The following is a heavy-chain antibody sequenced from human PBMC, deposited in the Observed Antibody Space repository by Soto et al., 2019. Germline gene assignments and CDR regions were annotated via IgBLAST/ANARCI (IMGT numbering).Heavy chain of an antibody. V-gene: IGHV4-34*01. CDR1: GGSFSGYY. Sequence: QVQLQQWGAGLLKPSETLSLTCAVYGGSFSGYYWSWIRQPPGKGLEWIGEINHSGNTNYNPSHKSRVTILVDTSKNQVSLKLSAVTAADTAVYYCARTGGMDGWGQGTTVTVSS. J-gene: IGHJ6*02. CDR3: ARTGGMDG. CDR2: INHSGNT.